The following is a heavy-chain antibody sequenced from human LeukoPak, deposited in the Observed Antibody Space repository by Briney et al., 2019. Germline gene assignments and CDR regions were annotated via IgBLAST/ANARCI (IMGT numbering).Heavy chain of an antibody. CDR3: ARDSSSSSWHLDY. J-gene: IGHJ4*02. CDR2: ISSSSSYI. V-gene: IGHV3-21*01. Sequence: GGSLRLSCAASGFTFSSYSMNWVRQAPGKGLEWVSSISSSSSYIYYADSVKGRFTTSRDNAKNSLYLQMNSLRAEDTAVYYCARDSSSSSWHLDYWGQGTLVTVSS. D-gene: IGHD6-13*01. CDR1: GFTFSSYS.